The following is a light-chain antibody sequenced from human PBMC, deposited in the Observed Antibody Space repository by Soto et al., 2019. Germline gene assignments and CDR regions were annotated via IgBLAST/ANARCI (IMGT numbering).Light chain of an antibody. Sequence: DIQMTQSPSTLSASVGDRVSITCRVSQSISRQLAWYQQKPGKAPNLLIYQESNLETRVPSRFTGSGSGTEFTLTISSLQPDGLATYYCLQSQRYWRLVQGTKVEVK. CDR1: QSISRQ. CDR3: LQSQRYWR. CDR2: QES. J-gene: IGKJ1*01. V-gene: IGKV1-5*03.